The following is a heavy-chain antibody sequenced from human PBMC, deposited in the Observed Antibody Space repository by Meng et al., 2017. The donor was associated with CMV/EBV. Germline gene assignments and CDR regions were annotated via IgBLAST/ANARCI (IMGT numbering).Heavy chain of an antibody. Sequence: FSSYGMHWVSHAPGKGLEWVAFLGYDGRNKYYADSVKGRFTNSRDNSKSTLYLQMNSLRAEDTAVYYCAKDWPKYYDFWSGENWFDPWGQGTLVTVSS. CDR3: AKDWPKYYDFWSGENWFDP. J-gene: IGHJ5*02. D-gene: IGHD3-3*01. CDR1: FSSYG. CDR2: LGYDGRNK. V-gene: IGHV3-30*02.